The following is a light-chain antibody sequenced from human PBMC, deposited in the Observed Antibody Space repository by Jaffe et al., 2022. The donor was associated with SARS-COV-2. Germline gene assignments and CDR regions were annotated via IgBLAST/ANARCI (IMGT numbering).Light chain of an antibody. Sequence: DIQMTQSPSTLSASVGDRVTITCRASQSINSWLAWYQQKPGTAPKLLIYKTSNLESGVPSSFSGSGSETEFTLTISSLQPDDFATYYCQQYNSCPYTFGQGTKLEIK. V-gene: IGKV1-5*03. CDR3: QQYNSCPYT. CDR1: QSINSW. J-gene: IGKJ2*01. CDR2: KTS.